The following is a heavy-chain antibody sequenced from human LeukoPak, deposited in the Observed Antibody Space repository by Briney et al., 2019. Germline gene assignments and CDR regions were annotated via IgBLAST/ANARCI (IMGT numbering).Heavy chain of an antibody. J-gene: IGHJ4*02. Sequence: GGSLRLSCAVSGFTVSTNFMSCVRQAPGRGLEWVSIIYADGGTSYADSVKGRFTISRDKSKNTVYLQMSSLRAEDTAVYYCARLAARPYWGQGTLVTVSS. CDR2: IYADGGT. CDR3: ARLAARPY. D-gene: IGHD6-6*01. CDR1: GFTVSTNF. V-gene: IGHV3-53*01.